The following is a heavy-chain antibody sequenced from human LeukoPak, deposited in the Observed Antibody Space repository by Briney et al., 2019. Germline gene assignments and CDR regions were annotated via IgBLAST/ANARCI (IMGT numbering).Heavy chain of an antibody. J-gene: IGHJ4*02. D-gene: IGHD2/OR15-2a*01. Sequence: GGSLRLSCAASGFTFSSYAMSWVRQAPGDGLEWVSAISGSGGAIYYADSVKGRFTISRDNAKNSLYQQMNSLRDEDTAVYYCARDAKEYYFDYWGQGTLVTVSS. CDR3: ARDAKEYYFDY. CDR1: GFTFSSYA. CDR2: ISGSGGAI. V-gene: IGHV3-23*01.